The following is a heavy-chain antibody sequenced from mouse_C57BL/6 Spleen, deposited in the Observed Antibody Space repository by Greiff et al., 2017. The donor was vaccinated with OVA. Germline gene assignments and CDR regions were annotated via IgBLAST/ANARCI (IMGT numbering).Heavy chain of an antibody. Sequence: EVQLQQSGAELVRPGASVTLSCTASGFNIKDDYMHWVKQRPEQGLEWIGWIDPENGDTEYASKFRGKATITADTSSNTEYLQLSSQTSEDTAVYYCTPTLYFYGSSYDAYWGQGTLVTVSA. CDR1: GFNIKDDY. D-gene: IGHD1-1*01. V-gene: IGHV14-4*01. CDR3: TPTLYFYGSSYDAY. J-gene: IGHJ3*01. CDR2: IDPENGDT.